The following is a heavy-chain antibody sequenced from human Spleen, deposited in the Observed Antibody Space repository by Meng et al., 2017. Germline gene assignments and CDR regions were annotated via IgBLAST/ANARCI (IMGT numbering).Heavy chain of an antibody. Sequence: ASVKVSCKASGYTFTSYGISWVRQAPGQGLEWMGWISAYNGNTNYAQKLQGRVTMTTDTSTSTAYMELRSLRPDDTAVYYCGLGYCSGGSCYSPAPGTYYYGMDVWGQGTTVTVSS. J-gene: IGHJ6*02. CDR1: GYTFTSYG. CDR2: ISAYNGNT. V-gene: IGHV1-18*01. CDR3: GLGYCSGGSCYSPAPGTYYYGMDV. D-gene: IGHD2-15*01.